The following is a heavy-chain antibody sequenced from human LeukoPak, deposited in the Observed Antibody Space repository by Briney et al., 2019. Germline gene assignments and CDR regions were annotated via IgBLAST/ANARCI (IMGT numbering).Heavy chain of an antibody. Sequence: GGSLRLSCAASGFSFSGYSMAWVRQAPGKGLEWVSYISRFSTTIHYADSVKGRFTISRDNVNNSLFLQMNSLRAEDTAVYYCARACNFCFTGADYWGQGSLVTVSS. J-gene: IGHJ4*02. CDR1: GFSFSGYS. CDR3: ARACNFCFTGADY. CDR2: ISRFSTTI. V-gene: IGHV3-48*01. D-gene: IGHD2-8*02.